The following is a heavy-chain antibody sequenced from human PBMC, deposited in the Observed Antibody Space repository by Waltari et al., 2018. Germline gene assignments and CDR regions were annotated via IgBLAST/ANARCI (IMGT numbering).Heavy chain of an antibody. J-gene: IGHJ5*02. CDR3: ARGRIHYTSNWFDP. CDR1: NGSLTGFF. D-gene: IGHD3-10*01. Sequence: QVQLQESGPGQVKPSENLSLTCSVSNGSLTGFFWNWIRQSPGKGLEWIGYIYYTGSTDYNPSLKSRVTISVDTAKNQFSLRLNSVTAADTGVYYCARGRIHYTSNWFDPWGQGTLVTVSS. CDR2: IYYTGST. V-gene: IGHV4-59*01.